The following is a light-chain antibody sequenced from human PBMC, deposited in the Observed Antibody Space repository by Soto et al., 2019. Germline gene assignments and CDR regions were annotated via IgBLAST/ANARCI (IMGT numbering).Light chain of an antibody. CDR1: SHDVGGYNY. CDR3: SSYTSSSTVV. J-gene: IGLJ2*01. CDR2: DVS. Sequence: QSALTQPASVSGSPGQSIAISCTGTSHDVGGYNYVSWYQHHPGKAPKLMIYDVSARPSGVSNRFSGSKSDNTASLTISGLQAEDEADYYCSSYTSSSTVVFGGGTQLTVL. V-gene: IGLV2-14*03.